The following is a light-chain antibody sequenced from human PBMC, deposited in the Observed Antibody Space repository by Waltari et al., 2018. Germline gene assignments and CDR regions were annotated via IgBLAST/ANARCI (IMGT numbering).Light chain of an antibody. CDR2: AAS. J-gene: IGKJ1*01. Sequence: EIVLTQSPGTLSLSQGERAPLTCRSSQSVRGTLAWYQQKPGQPPKLLIYAASIRATGIPDRFRGSGSGTDFTHTISRMETEDFAVYYCQHYVRLPVTFGQGTKVEIK. V-gene: IGKV3-20*01. CDR1: QSVRGT. CDR3: QHYVRLPVT.